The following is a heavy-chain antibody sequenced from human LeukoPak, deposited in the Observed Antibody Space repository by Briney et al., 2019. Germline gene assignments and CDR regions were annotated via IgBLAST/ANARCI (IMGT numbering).Heavy chain of an antibody. V-gene: IGHV4-59*01. CDR2: IYDSGST. D-gene: IGHD2-15*01. CDR3: ARGNGYCSGGSCLHGFDP. Sequence: SETLSLTCTVSGGSIRSYYWSWIRQPPGKGLEWIGYIYDSGSTNYNPSLKSRVTISGDTPKNQFSLRLSSVAAADTAVYYCARGNGYCSGGSCLHGFDPWGQGTLVTVSS. J-gene: IGHJ5*02. CDR1: GGSIRSYY.